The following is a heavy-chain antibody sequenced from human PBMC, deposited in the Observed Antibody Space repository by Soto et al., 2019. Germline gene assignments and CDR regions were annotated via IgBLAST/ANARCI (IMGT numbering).Heavy chain of an antibody. V-gene: IGHV3-30*03. CDR3: ARDRYSSSPGHLEY. CDR2: ISDDGGDT. D-gene: IGHD6-6*01. Sequence: APGKGLEWVAHISDDGGDTYYADSVRGRFTISRENSKSTLYLQMKSLRVEDTAVYYCARDRYSSSPGHLEYWGQGTLVTVSS. J-gene: IGHJ4*02.